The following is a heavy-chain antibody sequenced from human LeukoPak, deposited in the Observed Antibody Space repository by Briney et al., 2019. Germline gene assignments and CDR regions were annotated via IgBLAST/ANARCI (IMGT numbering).Heavy chain of an antibody. V-gene: IGHV4-59*12. CDR1: GFTFSSYA. CDR2: IYYSGST. D-gene: IGHD4-17*01. J-gene: IGHJ4*02. Sequence: GSLRLSCAASGFTFSSYAMSWIRQPPGKGLEWIGYIYYSGSTNYNPSLKSRLTISVDTSKTQFSLKLNSVTATDTAVYYCARDRFIYGGYGSHYFDYWGQGLLVTVSS. CDR3: ARDRFIYGGYGSHYFDY.